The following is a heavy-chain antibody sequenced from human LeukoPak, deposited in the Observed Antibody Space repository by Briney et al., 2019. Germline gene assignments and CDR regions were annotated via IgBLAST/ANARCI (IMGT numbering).Heavy chain of an antibody. J-gene: IGHJ6*02. Sequence: PGRSLRPSCAASGFTFSSYAMHWVRQAPGKGLEWVAVISYDGSNKYYADSVKGRFTISRDNSKNTLYLQMNSLRAEDTAVYYCARDEPPRGWTLYGMDVWGQGTTVTVSS. CDR1: GFTFSSYA. D-gene: IGHD6-19*01. CDR3: ARDEPPRGWTLYGMDV. CDR2: ISYDGSNK. V-gene: IGHV3-30-3*01.